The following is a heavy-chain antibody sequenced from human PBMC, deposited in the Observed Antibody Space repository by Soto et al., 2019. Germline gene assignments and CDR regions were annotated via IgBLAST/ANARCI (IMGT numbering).Heavy chain of an antibody. CDR1: GFTFSSYA. CDR2: ISYDGSNK. J-gene: IGHJ4*02. Sequence: QVQLVESGGGVVQPGRSLRLSCAASGFTFSSYAMHWVRQAPGKGLEWVAVISYDGSNKYYADSVKGRFTISRDNSKNTLYLQMNSLRAEDTAVYYCARCQWGHSWYFDYWGQGTLVTVSS. D-gene: IGHD6-13*01. V-gene: IGHV3-30-3*01. CDR3: ARCQWGHSWYFDY.